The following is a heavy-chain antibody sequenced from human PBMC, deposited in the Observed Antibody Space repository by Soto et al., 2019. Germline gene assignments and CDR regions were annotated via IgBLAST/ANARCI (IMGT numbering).Heavy chain of an antibody. J-gene: IGHJ4*02. CDR3: ASTHSSTWYWGSDY. CDR2: IIPIFGTP. D-gene: IGHD6-13*01. V-gene: IGHV1-69*12. Sequence: QVQLVQSGAEVKKPGSSVKVSCKASGGTFSSYAITWVRQAPGQGLEWMGGIIPIFGTPDYAQKFQGRVTITADESTSTAYMELSSLRSEDTAVYYYASTHSSTWYWGSDYWGQGTLVTVSS. CDR1: GGTFSSYA.